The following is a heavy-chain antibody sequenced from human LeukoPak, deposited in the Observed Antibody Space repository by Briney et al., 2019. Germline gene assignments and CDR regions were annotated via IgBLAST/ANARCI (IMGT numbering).Heavy chain of an antibody. CDR3: ARDLAWSGYSLPYNWFDP. J-gene: IGHJ5*02. CDR2: INPNSGGT. Sequence: ASVKVSCKASGYTFTSYAMHWVRQAPGQGLEWMGWINPNSGGTNYAQKFQGRVTMTRDTSISTAYMELSRLRSDDTAVYYCARDLAWSGYSLPYNWFDPWGQGTLVTVSS. D-gene: IGHD3-3*01. CDR1: GYTFTSYA. V-gene: IGHV1-2*02.